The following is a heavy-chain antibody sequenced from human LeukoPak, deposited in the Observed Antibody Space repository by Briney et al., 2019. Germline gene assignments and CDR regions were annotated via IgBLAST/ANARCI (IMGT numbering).Heavy chain of an antibody. CDR3: AMTGDSSGYSFDY. D-gene: IGHD3-22*01. J-gene: IGHJ4*02. V-gene: IGHV3-30*03. CDR1: GFTFSSYG. Sequence: GGSLRLSCAASGFTFSSYGMHWVRQAPGEGLEWVAVISYDGSNKYYADSVKGRFTISRDNSKNTLYLQMNSLRAEDTAVYYCAMTGDSSGYSFDYWGQGTLVTVSS. CDR2: ISYDGSNK.